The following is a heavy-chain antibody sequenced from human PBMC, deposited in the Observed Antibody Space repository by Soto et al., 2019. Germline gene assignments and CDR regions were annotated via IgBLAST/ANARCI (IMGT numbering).Heavy chain of an antibody. CDR1: GFTFSSYA. V-gene: IGHV3-23*01. D-gene: IGHD6-13*01. CDR3: AKDSSSWYWYFDY. Sequence: GGSLRLSCAVSGFTFSSYAMSWVRQAPGKGLEWVSAISGSGGSTYYADSVKGRFTISRDNSKNTLYLQMNSLRAEDTAVYYCAKDSSSWYWYFDYWGQGTLVTVSS. J-gene: IGHJ4*02. CDR2: ISGSGGST.